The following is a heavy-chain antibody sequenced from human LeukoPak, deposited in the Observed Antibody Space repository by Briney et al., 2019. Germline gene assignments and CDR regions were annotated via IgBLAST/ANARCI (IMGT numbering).Heavy chain of an antibody. J-gene: IGHJ2*01. CDR2: IWYDGSNG. V-gene: IGHV3-33*01. CDR1: GFSFSSYG. D-gene: IGHD2-2*01. CDR3: ARNPQLLPDWNFDL. Sequence: GRSLRLSCVASGFSFSSYGIHWVRQAPGKGLEWVSVIWYDGSNGHYAESVKGRFTISRDNSKNTVFLQMKSLRVEDTAVYYCARNPQLLPDWNFDLWGRGTLVTVSS.